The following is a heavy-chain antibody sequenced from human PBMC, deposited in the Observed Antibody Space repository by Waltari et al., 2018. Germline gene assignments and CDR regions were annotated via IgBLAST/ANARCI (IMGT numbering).Heavy chain of an antibody. D-gene: IGHD2-21*02. CDR1: VGSITRSSYF. CDR3: ARHPEQYCGGDCYPPSYYWYFDL. CDR2: VYYSGNT. J-gene: IGHJ2*01. V-gene: IGHV4-39*07. Sequence: QLQLQESGPGLVKPSDTLSPTCTFSVGSITRSSYFSACVPHPPGQRVEWIGSVYYSGNTYSTPSLKSRVTISVDTSKNQFSLKLSSVTAADTAVYYCARHPEQYCGGDCYPPSYYWYFDLWGRGTLVTVSS.